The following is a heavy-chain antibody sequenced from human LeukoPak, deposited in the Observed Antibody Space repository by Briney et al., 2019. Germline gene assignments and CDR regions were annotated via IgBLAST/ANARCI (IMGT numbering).Heavy chain of an antibody. J-gene: IGHJ4*02. CDR1: GFTVGSHY. CDR3: ARAGGLRIAVAPIDY. V-gene: IGHV3-53*01. Sequence: GGSLRLSCAVSGFTVGSHYMTWVRQAPGKGLEWVSIIYSGGGTFYADSVKGRFTISRDNSKNTLFLQMNSLRVEDTAVYYCARAGGLRIAVAPIDYWGQGTLVTVSS. CDR2: IYSGGGT. D-gene: IGHD6-19*01.